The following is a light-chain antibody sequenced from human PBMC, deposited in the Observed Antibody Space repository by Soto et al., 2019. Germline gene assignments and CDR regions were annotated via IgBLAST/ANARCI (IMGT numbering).Light chain of an antibody. V-gene: IGKV1-5*01. Sequence: DSQITQSPSTLSASVGGRVTITCRASQSVGTWVAWYQQKPGKAPKLLIYAASTLQSGVPSRFSGSGSGTDFTLTISCLQSEDFATYYCQQYYSYPRTFGQGTKVDIK. CDR1: QSVGTW. CDR3: QQYYSYPRT. CDR2: AAS. J-gene: IGKJ1*01.